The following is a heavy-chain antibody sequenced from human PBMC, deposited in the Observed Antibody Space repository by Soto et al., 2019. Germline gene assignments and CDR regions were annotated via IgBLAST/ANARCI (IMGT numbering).Heavy chain of an antibody. CDR1: GFTFSSYA. Sequence: EVQLLESGGGLVQPGGSLRLSCAASGFTFSSYAMSWVRQAPGKGLEWVSVISGSCDSTYYADSVRGRFTISRDNSKNTLYLQMNSLRAEDTAVYYCAKDRDGAAAGPTKFYGMDVWGQGTTVTVSS. J-gene: IGHJ6*02. V-gene: IGHV3-23*01. D-gene: IGHD6-13*01. CDR3: AKDRDGAAAGPTKFYGMDV. CDR2: ISGSCDST.